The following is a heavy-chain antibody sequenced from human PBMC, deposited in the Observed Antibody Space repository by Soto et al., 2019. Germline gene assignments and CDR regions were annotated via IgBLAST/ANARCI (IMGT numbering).Heavy chain of an antibody. D-gene: IGHD2-21*02. CDR3: AKDFSRDSFSQKTYCGGDCYPLDS. J-gene: IGHJ4*02. V-gene: IGHV3-23*01. CDR2: ISGGSPKE. Sequence: GGSLRLSCEASGFPFDNYAMSWVRQAPGKGLEWVSAISGGSPKEFYAESVKGRFTISRDNSKNTLFLEMNSLRADDAALYYCAKDFSRDSFSQKTYCGGDCYPLDSWGQGTQVTVSS. CDR1: GFPFDNYA.